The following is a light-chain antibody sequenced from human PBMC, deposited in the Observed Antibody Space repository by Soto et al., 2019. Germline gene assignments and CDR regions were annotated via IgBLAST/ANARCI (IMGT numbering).Light chain of an antibody. Sequence: IQMTQCQSSLSAAVGDRVTITCRASQSISRYLNWYQQKPGKAPKFLIYAASSLQSGVPSRFSCSGSGTEFTLTICSLQPEAFAPYRCQQSYTTPRTFRQGTKVDIK. CDR3: QQSYTTPRT. CDR2: AAS. J-gene: IGKJ1*01. V-gene: IGKV1-39*01. CDR1: QSISRY.